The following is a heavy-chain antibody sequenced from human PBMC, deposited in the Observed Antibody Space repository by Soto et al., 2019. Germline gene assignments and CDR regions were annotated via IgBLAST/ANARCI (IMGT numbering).Heavy chain of an antibody. CDR2: LFHQRDT. CDR3: ARGGYSSSWYENWFDH. V-gene: IGHV4-4*03. D-gene: IGHD6-13*01. CDR1: GEYVSSKHC. J-gene: IGHJ5*02. Sequence: PETLSLTCAFSGEYVSSKHCLRWLCQGPGELLEWCGDLFHQRDTNYNTFLRSRVTITIDKARNQVSLTLTSVTAADTAVYYCARGGYSSSWYENWFDHWGQGTLVTVSS.